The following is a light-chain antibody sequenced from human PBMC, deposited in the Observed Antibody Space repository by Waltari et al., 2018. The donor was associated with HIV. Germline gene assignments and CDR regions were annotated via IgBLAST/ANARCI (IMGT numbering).Light chain of an antibody. Sequence: QSALPQPASVSGSPGQSLTISCNGTSSDVGSYNVVSWYQQHPGKVPKLMIYEVNKRPSGVSNRFSGSKSGNTASLTISGLQAEDEADYYCCSYAGSTTHVFGTGTKVTVL. J-gene: IGLJ1*01. CDR2: EVN. CDR1: SSDVGSYNV. CDR3: CSYAGSTTHV. V-gene: IGLV2-23*02.